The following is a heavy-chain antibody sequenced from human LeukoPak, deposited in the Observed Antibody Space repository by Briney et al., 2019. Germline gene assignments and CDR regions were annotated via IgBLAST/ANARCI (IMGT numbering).Heavy chain of an antibody. Sequence: PGGSLRLSRVVSGFTFTSFWMTWVRQAPGKGLEWVANIKQDGSEKHYVDSVKGRFTISRDNAKNSLYLQMSSLRAEDTAIYYCAREPGIGYAFDFWGQGTVVTVSS. CDR1: GFTFTSFW. J-gene: IGHJ3*01. V-gene: IGHV3-7*01. D-gene: IGHD3-10*01. CDR3: AREPGIGYAFDF. CDR2: IKQDGSEK.